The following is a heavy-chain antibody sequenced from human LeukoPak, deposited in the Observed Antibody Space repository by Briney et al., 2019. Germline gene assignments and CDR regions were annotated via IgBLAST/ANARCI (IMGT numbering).Heavy chain of an antibody. V-gene: IGHV3-30*02. CDR3: AKEIDGGDYMDV. D-gene: IGHD3-16*01. Sequence: GGSLRLSCAASGFTIISDGMHCVRQAPGKGLEWVAFIRYDGSNKYYADSVKGRFTISRDNSKNTLYLQMNSLRAEDTAVYYCAKEIDGGDYMDVWGKGTTVTVSS. J-gene: IGHJ6*03. CDR1: GFTIISDG. CDR2: IRYDGSNK.